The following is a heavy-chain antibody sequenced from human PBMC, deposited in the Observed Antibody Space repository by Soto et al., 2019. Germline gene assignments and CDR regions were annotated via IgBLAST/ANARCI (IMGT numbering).Heavy chain of an antibody. V-gene: IGHV4-31*03. Sequence: SETLSLTCTVSGGSISSGGYYWSWIRQHPGKGLEWIGYIYYSGSTYYNPSLKSRVTISVDTSKNQFSLELTSVTAADTAVYFCARAAIKDLQFPGQPPTSQTLDYWGQGTLVTVSS. CDR1: GGSISSGGYY. D-gene: IGHD1-26*01. CDR3: ARAAIKDLQFPGQPPTSQTLDY. CDR2: IYYSGST. J-gene: IGHJ4*02.